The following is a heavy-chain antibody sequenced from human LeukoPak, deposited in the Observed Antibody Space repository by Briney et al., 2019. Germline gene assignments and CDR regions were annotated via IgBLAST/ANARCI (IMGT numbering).Heavy chain of an antibody. Sequence: GGSLRLSCAASGFTFSSYSMNWVRQAPGKGLEWVSSISSSSSYIHYADSVKGRFTISRDNAKNSLYLQMNSLRAEDTAVYYCAKIYGSGSYYIGWGQGTLVTVSS. V-gene: IGHV3-21*01. CDR1: GFTFSSYS. D-gene: IGHD3-10*01. J-gene: IGHJ4*02. CDR2: ISSSSSYI. CDR3: AKIYGSGSYYIG.